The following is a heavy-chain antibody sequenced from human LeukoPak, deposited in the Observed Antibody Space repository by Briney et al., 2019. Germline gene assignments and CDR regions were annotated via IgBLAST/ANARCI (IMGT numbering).Heavy chain of an antibody. Sequence: GGSLRLSCAASGFTFSTYALHWVRQAPGKGLEWVSAIKYDGSKTHYADSVKGRFTISRDNSKDTLYLQMNSLRADDTAVYYCARDGITPPGIFHFDYWGQGTLVTVSS. J-gene: IGHJ4*02. CDR2: IKYDGSKT. V-gene: IGHV3-30-3*01. CDR1: GFTFSTYA. D-gene: IGHD2-21*01. CDR3: ARDGITPPGIFHFDY.